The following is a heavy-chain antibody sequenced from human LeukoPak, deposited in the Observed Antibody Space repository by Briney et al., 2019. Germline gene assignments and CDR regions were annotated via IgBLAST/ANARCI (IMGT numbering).Heavy chain of an antibody. J-gene: IGHJ4*02. CDR2: MNPNSGNT. CDR3: ARVPGGSYGPDFDY. CDR1: GYTFTSYD. Sequence: ASVKVSCKASGYTFTSYDINWVRQATGQGLEWMRWMNPNSGNTGYAQKFQGRVTMTRNTSISTAYMELSSLRSEDTAVYYCARVPGGSYGPDFDYWGQGTLVTVSS. D-gene: IGHD5-18*01. V-gene: IGHV1-8*01.